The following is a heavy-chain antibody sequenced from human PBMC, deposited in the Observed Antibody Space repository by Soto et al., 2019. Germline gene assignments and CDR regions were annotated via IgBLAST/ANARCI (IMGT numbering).Heavy chain of an antibody. V-gene: IGHV4-39*01. CDR2: IYYSGST. D-gene: IGHD4-17*01. J-gene: IGHJ5*02. CDR1: GGSISSSSYY. Sequence: QLQLQESGPGLVKPSETLSLTCTVSGGSISSSSYYWGWIRQPPGKGLEWIGSIYYSGSTYYNPSLKSRVTISVDTSKNQFSLKLSSVTAADTAVYYCAPGVTTWGQCNWFDPWGQGTLVTVSS. CDR3: APGVTTWGQCNWFDP.